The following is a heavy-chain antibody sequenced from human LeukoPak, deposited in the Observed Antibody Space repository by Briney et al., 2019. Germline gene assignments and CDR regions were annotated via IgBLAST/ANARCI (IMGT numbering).Heavy chain of an antibody. Sequence: PGGSLRLSCAASGFTFSSYAMSWVRQAPGKGLEWVSAISGSGGSTYYADSVKGRFTISRDNAKNSLYLQMNSLSAEDTAIYYCARDPSDYDRYFDLWGRGTLVTVSS. J-gene: IGHJ2*01. CDR1: GFTFSSYA. CDR3: ARDPSDYDRYFDL. V-gene: IGHV3-23*01. D-gene: IGHD3-9*01. CDR2: ISGSGGST.